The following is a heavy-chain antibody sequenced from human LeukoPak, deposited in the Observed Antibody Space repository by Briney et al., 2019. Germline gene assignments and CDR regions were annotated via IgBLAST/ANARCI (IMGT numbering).Heavy chain of an antibody. CDR1: GFTFSSHS. J-gene: IGHJ4*02. Sequence: GGSLRLSCAASGFTFSSHSMNWVRQAPGKGLEWVSYISSSSSTIYYADSVKGRFTISGDNAKNSLYLQMNSLRDEDTAVYYCARDPRTVTTYYFDYWGQGTLVTVSS. V-gene: IGHV3-48*02. CDR3: ARDPRTVTTYYFDY. D-gene: IGHD4-17*01. CDR2: ISSSSSTI.